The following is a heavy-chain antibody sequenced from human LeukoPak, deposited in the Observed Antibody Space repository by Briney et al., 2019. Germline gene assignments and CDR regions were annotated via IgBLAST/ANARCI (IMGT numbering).Heavy chain of an antibody. V-gene: IGHV4-59*01. D-gene: IGHD3-22*01. Sequence: SETLSLTCGVCGRSISSYYWSWIRQPPGKALEWIGYISYSGSTNYNSSVKSRVTISVDTSKNQFSLMLSSVTAADTAVYYCAGSSSAHYYYSSGYLPSHFDCWGQGTLVTVSS. J-gene: IGHJ4*02. CDR3: AGSSSAHYYYSSGYLPSHFDC. CDR1: GRSISSYY. CDR2: ISYSGST.